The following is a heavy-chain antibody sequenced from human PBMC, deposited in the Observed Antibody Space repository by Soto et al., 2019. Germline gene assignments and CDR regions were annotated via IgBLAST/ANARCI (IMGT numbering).Heavy chain of an antibody. V-gene: IGHV3-30-3*01. J-gene: IGHJ6*02. CDR2: ISSDGSSS. Sequence: QEQLVESGGGVVQPGRSLRLSCAASGFSFSDYAMHWVRQAPGKGLEGVTLISSDGSSSYLAASVKGRFTISRDNSKNTLFLEMNRLRAEDTALYYCARQAKGARKYHYRLLDVWGRGTTVTVSS. CDR3: ARQAKGARKYHYRLLDV. CDR1: GFSFSDYA. D-gene: IGHD2-2*01.